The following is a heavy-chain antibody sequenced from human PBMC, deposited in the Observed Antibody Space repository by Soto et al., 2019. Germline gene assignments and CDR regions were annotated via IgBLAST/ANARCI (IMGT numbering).Heavy chain of an antibody. V-gene: IGHV4-59*08. D-gene: IGHD6-13*01. CDR1: GGSISSYY. CDR2: IYYSGST. J-gene: IGHJ5*02. CDR3: ARASLSIAAAAYWFDP. Sequence: SETLSLTCTVSGGSISSYYWSWIRQPPGKGLEWIGYIYYSGSTNYNPSLKSRVTISVDTSKNQFSLKLSSVTAADTAVYYCARASLSIAAAAYWFDPWGQGTLVT.